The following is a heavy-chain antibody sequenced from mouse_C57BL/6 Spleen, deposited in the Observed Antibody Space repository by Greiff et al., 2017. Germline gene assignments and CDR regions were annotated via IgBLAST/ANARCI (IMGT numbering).Heavy chain of an antibody. J-gene: IGHJ2*01. V-gene: IGHV1-85*01. CDR2: IYPRDGST. D-gene: IGHD2-3*01. Sequence: VQLQQSGPELVKPGASVKLSCKASGYTFTSYDINWVQQRPGQGLEWIGWIYPRDGSTKYNEKFKGKATLTVDTSSSTAYMELPSLTSEYSAVYFCAKWDDPPDYWGQGTTLTVSS. CDR1: GYTFTSYD. CDR3: AKWDDPPDY.